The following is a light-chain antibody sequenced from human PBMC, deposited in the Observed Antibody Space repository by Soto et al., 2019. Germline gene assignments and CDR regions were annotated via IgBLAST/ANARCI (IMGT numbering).Light chain of an antibody. Sequence: QSVLTQPPSASGAPGQRVTISCSGARSNIGSNYVYWYQQFPGTAPKLLISRNNERPSGVPDRFSGSKSGTSASLAISGLRSEDEADYYCAAWDDSLTTGVFGLGPSSPS. CDR3: AAWDDSLTTGV. CDR1: RSNIGSNY. J-gene: IGLJ1*01. CDR2: RNN. V-gene: IGLV1-47*01.